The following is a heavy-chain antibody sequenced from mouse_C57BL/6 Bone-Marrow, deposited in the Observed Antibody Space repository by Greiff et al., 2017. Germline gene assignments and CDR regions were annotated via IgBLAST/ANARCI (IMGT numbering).Heavy chain of an antibody. CDR3: AFITTVVATGYFDV. Sequence: VQLQQPGAELVNPGASVKLSCKASGYTFTSYWMHWVKQRPGQGLEWIGMIHPNSGSTNYNEKFKSKATLTVDKSSSTAYMQLSSLTSEDSAVYYCAFITTVVATGYFDVWGTGTTVTVSS. CDR1: GYTFTSYW. V-gene: IGHV1-64*01. D-gene: IGHD1-1*01. J-gene: IGHJ1*03. CDR2: IHPNSGST.